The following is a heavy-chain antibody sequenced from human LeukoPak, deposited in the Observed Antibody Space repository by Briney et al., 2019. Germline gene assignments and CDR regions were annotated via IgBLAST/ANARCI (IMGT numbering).Heavy chain of an antibody. J-gene: IGHJ4*02. CDR1: GFTFDDYV. Sequence: GGSLRLSCAASGFTFDDYVMHWVRQAPGKGLEWVSGISWNSGGIGYADSVKGRFTISRDNAKNSLYLQMNSLRAEDTALYYCAKDIAGTSYYFDYWGQGTLVTVSS. CDR2: ISWNSGGI. V-gene: IGHV3-9*01. CDR3: AKDIAGTSYYFDY. D-gene: IGHD6-13*01.